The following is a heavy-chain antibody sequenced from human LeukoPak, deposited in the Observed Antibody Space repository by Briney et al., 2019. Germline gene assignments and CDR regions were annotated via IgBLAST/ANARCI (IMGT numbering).Heavy chain of an antibody. CDR1: GGSISSSSYY. V-gene: IGHV4-39*07. J-gene: IGHJ3*02. CDR3: ARGEGIAVAHPFGAFDI. CDR2: IYHSGST. Sequence: SETLSLTCTVSGGSISSSSYYWGWIRQPPGKGLEWIGSIYHSGSTYYNPSLKSRVTISVDTSKNQFSLKLSSVTAADTAVYYCARGEGIAVAHPFGAFDIWGQGTMVTVSS. D-gene: IGHD6-19*01.